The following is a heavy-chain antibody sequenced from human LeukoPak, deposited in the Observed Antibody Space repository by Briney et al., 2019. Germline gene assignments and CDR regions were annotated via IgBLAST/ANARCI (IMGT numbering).Heavy chain of an antibody. D-gene: IGHD4-17*01. CDR1: GFTFSSYA. CDR3: ARDLGLGFQDYVFDY. Sequence: GGSLRLSCAASGFTFSSYAMHWVRQAPGKGLEWVAVISYDGSNKYYADSVKGRFTSSRDNSKNTLYLQMNSLRAEDTAVYYCARDLGLGFQDYVFDYWGQGTLVTVSS. J-gene: IGHJ4*02. V-gene: IGHV3-30-3*01. CDR2: ISYDGSNK.